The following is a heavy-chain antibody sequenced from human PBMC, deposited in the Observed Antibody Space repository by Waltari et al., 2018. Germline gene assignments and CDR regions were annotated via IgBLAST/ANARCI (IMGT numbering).Heavy chain of an antibody. D-gene: IGHD2-2*01. CDR1: EFTFDDYA. Sequence: EVQVVESGGDLVQPGRSLRLSCIGSEFTFDDYAMSWFRQAPGKGLEWVGLIRTSSPGGNTEYAASVKGRFSISRNDFRRIAYLQMNSLKTEDTAVYYCTRVSTVPAAADAFDIWGQGTMVTVSS. CDR3: TRVSTVPAAADAFDI. V-gene: IGHV3-49*03. J-gene: IGHJ3*02. CDR2: IRTSSPGGNT.